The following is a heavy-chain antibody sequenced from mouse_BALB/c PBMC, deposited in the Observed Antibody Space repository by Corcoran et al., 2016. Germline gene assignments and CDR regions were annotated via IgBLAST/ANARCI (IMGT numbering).Heavy chain of an antibody. Sequence: LVKTGASVKISCKASGYSFTGYYMHWVNQSHGKSLEWIGYISCYNGATSYNQKFKGKATFTVDTSSSTAYMQFNSLTSEDSAVYYCARCRTSYAMDYWGQGTSVTVSS. CDR1: GYSFTGYY. CDR3: ARCRTSYAMDY. V-gene: IGHV1S34*01. J-gene: IGHJ4*01. CDR2: ISCYNGAT.